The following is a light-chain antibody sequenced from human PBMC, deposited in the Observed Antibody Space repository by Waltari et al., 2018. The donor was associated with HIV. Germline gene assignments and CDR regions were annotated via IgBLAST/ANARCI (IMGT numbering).Light chain of an antibody. CDR1: SSSIGSDY. V-gene: IGLV1-47*01. Sequence: QAVVTQPHSASRTPGQGVTISCSGGSSSIGSDYVDWYQHVPGAAPKVLISWSNQGPSGVPDRFSGAKHGTSASLAIGGLRSEEEADYCCVAWDDSLSAAVFGGGTKRTV. CDR3: VAWDDSLSAAV. J-gene: IGLJ3*02. CDR2: WSN.